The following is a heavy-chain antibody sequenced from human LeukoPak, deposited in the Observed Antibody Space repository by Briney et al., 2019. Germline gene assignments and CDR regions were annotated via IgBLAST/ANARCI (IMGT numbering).Heavy chain of an antibody. J-gene: IGHJ6*02. Sequence: GGSLRLSCAASGFTFSDYYMSWIRQAPGKGLEWASYISSSGSTIYYADSVKGRFTISRDNAKNSLYLQMNSLRAEDTAVYYCARTGYCSGGSCRGMDVWGQGTTVTVSS. V-gene: IGHV3-11*01. CDR1: GFTFSDYY. CDR3: ARTGYCSGGSCRGMDV. D-gene: IGHD2-15*01. CDR2: ISSSGSTI.